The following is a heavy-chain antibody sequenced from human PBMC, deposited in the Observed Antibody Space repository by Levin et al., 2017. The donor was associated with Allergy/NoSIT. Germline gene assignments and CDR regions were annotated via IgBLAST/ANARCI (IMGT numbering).Heavy chain of an antibody. D-gene: IGHD1-26*01. CDR1: AFTFSDYY. Sequence: PGGSLRLSCAASAFTFSDYYMIWIRQAPGKGLEWVSYISSSATTIYYADSVKGRFTISRDNAKNSLYLQMNSLRAEDTAVYYCARARIVGTNLDYYGMDVWGQGTTVTVSS. CDR2: ISSSATTI. V-gene: IGHV3-11*01. J-gene: IGHJ6*02. CDR3: ARARIVGTNLDYYGMDV.